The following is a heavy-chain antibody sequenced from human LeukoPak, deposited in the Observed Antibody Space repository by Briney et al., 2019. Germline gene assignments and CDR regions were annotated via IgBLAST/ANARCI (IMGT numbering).Heavy chain of an antibody. CDR3: ARRSGSYYFDY. CDR2: INSSGSTI. J-gene: IGHJ4*02. CDR1: RFIFSNYY. Sequence: GGSQTLSCAASRFIFSNYYMRWIRQAAGKALEWVSYINSSGSTIYYVDSVKGRFTISRDNAKKSLYLQMNSLRAEDTAVYYCARRSGSYYFDYWGQGTLVTVSS. V-gene: IGHV3-11*01. D-gene: IGHD1-26*01.